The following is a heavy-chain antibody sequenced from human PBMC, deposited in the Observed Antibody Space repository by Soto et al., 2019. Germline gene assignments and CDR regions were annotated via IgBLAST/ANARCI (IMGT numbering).Heavy chain of an antibody. CDR1: GGSISSYY. CDR3: ARGRTTAYHDY. Sequence: SETLSLTCTVSGGSISSYYWRWIRQPPGKGLEWIGYIYYSGSTNYNPSLKSRVTISVDTSKNQFSLKLSSVTAADTAVYYCARGRTTAYHDYWGQGTLVTVSS. D-gene: IGHD4-4*01. CDR2: IYYSGST. V-gene: IGHV4-59*01. J-gene: IGHJ4*02.